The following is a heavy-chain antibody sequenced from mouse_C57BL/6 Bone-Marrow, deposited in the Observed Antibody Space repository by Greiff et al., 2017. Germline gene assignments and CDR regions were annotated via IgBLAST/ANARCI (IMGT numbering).Heavy chain of an antibody. CDR3: ARFSSVGYFDY. CDR2: ISSGSSTI. V-gene: IGHV5-17*01. D-gene: IGHD1-1*01. Sequence: EVKLMESGGGLVKPGGSLKLSCAASGFTFSDYGMHWVRQAPEKGLEWVAYISSGSSTIYYADTLKGRFTISRDNAKNTLFLQMTSLRSEDTAMYYCARFSSVGYFDYWGQGTTLTVSS. J-gene: IGHJ2*01. CDR1: GFTFSDYG.